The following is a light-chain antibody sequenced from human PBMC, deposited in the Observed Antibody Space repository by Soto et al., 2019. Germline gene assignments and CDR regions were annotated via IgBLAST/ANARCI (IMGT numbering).Light chain of an antibody. V-gene: IGKV1-39*01. CDR1: QNINTY. CDR2: IAT. Sequence: DIQITQSPSSLSSFLLDIVSITCRASQNINTYLNWYQQKPGKAPKLLMYIATTLQSGVPSRFSGSRSGTDFTLTISSLQSEDFAVYYCQQYNKWPRTFGQGTKVDIK. J-gene: IGKJ1*01. CDR3: QQYNKWPRT.